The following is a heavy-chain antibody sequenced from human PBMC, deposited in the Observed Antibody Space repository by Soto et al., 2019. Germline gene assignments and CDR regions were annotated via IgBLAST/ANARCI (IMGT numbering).Heavy chain of an antibody. CDR3: TRVGGYYGDYPNFDY. Sequence: ASETLSLTCRVSGSSISSYYWSWLRQPPGKGLEWMGNIYYTGSTNYHPSLKSRVILSVESSKNQLSLRLNSVTAADTAVYYCTRVGGYYGDYPNFDYWGQGALVTVSS. J-gene: IGHJ4*02. V-gene: IGHV4-59*01. D-gene: IGHD4-17*01. CDR1: GSSISSYY. CDR2: IYYTGST.